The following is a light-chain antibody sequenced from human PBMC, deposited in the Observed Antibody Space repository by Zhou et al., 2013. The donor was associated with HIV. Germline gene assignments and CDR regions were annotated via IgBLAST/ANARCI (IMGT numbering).Light chain of an antibody. CDR2: GAT. Sequence: PGERVTLSCRASQSVSSSYLSWYQQEPGQAPRLLIYGATTRATGVPARFSGYGSGTEFTLTISSLQPEDFAVYYCQFYNNWPPTWTFGRGTKVEMK. CDR1: QSVSSS. J-gene: IGKJ1*01. V-gene: IGKV3-15*01. CDR3: QFYNNWPPTWT.